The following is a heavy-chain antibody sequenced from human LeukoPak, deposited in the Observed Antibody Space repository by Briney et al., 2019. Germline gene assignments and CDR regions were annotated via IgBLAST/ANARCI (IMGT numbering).Heavy chain of an antibody. J-gene: IGHJ4*02. CDR3: ASRSSIWSGYQDTLYYFDS. V-gene: IGHV4-59*01. Sequence: PSETLSLTCTVSGGSISSYYWSWIRQPPGKRLEWIGHIYYSGSTNYNPSLKNRVTISVDTSKNQFSLKLSSVTAADTAVYYCASRSSIWSGYQDTLYYFDSWGQGTLVTVSS. CDR1: GGSISSYY. CDR2: IYYSGST. D-gene: IGHD3-3*01.